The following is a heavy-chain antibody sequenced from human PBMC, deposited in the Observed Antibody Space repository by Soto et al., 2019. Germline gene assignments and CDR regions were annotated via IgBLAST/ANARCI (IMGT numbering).Heavy chain of an antibody. CDR1: GYTFTSYY. Sequence: GASVKVSCKASGYTFTSYYMHWVRQSPVQGLDWMGIINPSGGSTSYAQKFQGRVTMTRDTSTSTVYMELSSLRSEDTAVYYCARSGDCSGGSCYPSYNWFDPWGQGTLVTVSS. J-gene: IGHJ5*02. CDR2: INPSGGST. CDR3: ARSGDCSGGSCYPSYNWFDP. D-gene: IGHD2-15*01. V-gene: IGHV1-46*01.